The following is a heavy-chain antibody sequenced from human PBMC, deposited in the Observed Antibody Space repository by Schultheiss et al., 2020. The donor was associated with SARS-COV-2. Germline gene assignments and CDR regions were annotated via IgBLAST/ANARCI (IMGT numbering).Heavy chain of an antibody. Sequence: SLKISCAASGFTFDDYAMHWVRQAPGKGLEWVSGISWNSGSIGYADSVKGRFTISRDNAKNSLYLQMNSLRAEDTAVYYCAKRPLIAAPYYFDYWGQGTLVTVSS. V-gene: IGHV3-9*01. CDR1: GFTFDDYA. D-gene: IGHD6-13*01. CDR3: AKRPLIAAPYYFDY. CDR2: ISWNSGSI. J-gene: IGHJ4*02.